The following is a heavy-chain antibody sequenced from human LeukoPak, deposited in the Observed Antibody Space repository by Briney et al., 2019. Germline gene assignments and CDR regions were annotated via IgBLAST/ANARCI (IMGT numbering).Heavy chain of an antibody. CDR1: GYTFTSYG. J-gene: IGHJ4*02. CDR3: ARDRGWELPHFDY. V-gene: IGHV1-69*04. D-gene: IGHD1-26*01. CDR2: IIPILGIA. Sequence: GASVKVSCKASGYTFTSYGISWVRQAPGQGLEWMGRIIPILGIANYAQKFQGRVTITADKSTSTAYMELSSLRSEDTAVYYCARDRGWELPHFDYWGQGTLVTVSS.